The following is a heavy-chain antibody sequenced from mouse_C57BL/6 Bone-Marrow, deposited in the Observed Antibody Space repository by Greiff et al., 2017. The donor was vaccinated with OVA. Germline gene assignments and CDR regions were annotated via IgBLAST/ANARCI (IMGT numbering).Heavy chain of an antibody. J-gene: IGHJ2*01. CDR1: GYTFTSYT. Sequence: QVQLKESGAELARPGASVNMSCKASGYTFTSYTMHWVKQRPGQGLEWIGYINPSSGYTKYNQKFKDKATLTADKSSSTAYMQLSSLTSEDSAVYFCARYYYGSSYYFDYWGQGTTLTVSS. CDR3: ARYYYGSSYYFDY. V-gene: IGHV1-4*01. CDR2: INPSSGYT. D-gene: IGHD1-1*01.